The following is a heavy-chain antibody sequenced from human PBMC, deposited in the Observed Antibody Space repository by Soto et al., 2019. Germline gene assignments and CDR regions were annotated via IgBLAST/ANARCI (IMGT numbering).Heavy chain of an antibody. J-gene: IGHJ4*02. V-gene: IGHV3-7*03. Sequence: GGSLRLSCATSGFTFRSYWMSWVRQAPGKGPEWVANIKQDGSEKQYVDSVKGRFTVSRDNAKKSLDLQMNSLRVEDTAVYYCARAEDYDFWSGPPKYFDNWGQGTQVTVSS. CDR3: ARAEDYDFWSGPPKYFDN. D-gene: IGHD3-3*01. CDR1: GFTFRSYW. CDR2: IKQDGSEK.